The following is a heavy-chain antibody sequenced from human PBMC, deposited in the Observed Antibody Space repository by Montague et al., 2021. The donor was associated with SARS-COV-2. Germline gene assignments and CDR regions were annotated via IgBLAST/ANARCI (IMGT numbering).Heavy chain of an antibody. D-gene: IGHD6-19*01. CDR1: GFSRNTSGMG. CDR3: ARTYAPSAVAVDY. CDR2: IDWDDDK. J-gene: IGHJ4*02. Sequence: PALVKPSQTLTLTCTFSGFSRNTSGMGVSWIRQPPGKALEWLARIDWDDDKYYSTSLKTRLTISKDTSKNQVVLTMTNMDPVDTATYYCARTYAPSAVAVDYWGQGTLVTVSS. V-gene: IGHV2-70*11.